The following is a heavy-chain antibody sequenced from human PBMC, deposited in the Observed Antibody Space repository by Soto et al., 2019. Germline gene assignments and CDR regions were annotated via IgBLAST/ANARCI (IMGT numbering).Heavy chain of an antibody. CDR2: IIPIFGTA. V-gene: IGHV1-69*01. Sequence: QVQLVQSGAEVKKPGSSVKVSCKASGGTFSSYAISWVRQAPGQGLEWMGGIIPIFGTANSAQKFQGRVTVTADESTSTAYMEPSSLRSDDTAVYYCAGDGVSGGSGIFYFFDYCGQGTLVTVSS. D-gene: IGHD3-10*01. CDR3: AGDGVSGGSGIFYFFDY. J-gene: IGHJ4*02. CDR1: GGTFSSYA.